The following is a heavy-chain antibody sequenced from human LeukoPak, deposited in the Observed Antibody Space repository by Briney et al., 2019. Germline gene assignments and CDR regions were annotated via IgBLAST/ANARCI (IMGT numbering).Heavy chain of an antibody. CDR2: IYTSGST. CDR3: ARHAYGGNSPGDFDY. J-gene: IGHJ4*02. V-gene: IGHV4-4*09. D-gene: IGHD4-23*01. Sequence: SETLSLTCTVSGGSISSYYWSWIRQPPGKGLEWIGYIYTSGSTNYNPSLKSRVTISVDTSKNQFSLKLSSVTAADTAVYYCARHAYGGNSPGDFDYWGQGTLSPSPQ. CDR1: GGSISSYY.